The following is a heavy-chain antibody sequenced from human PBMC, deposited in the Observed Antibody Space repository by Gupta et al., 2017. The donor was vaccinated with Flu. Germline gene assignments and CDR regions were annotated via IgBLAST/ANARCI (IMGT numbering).Heavy chain of an antibody. CDR3: ARQPSRVSHIDH. CDR2: IHPGGSDV. Sequence: SFTNYWIGWVRQMSGTGLEWMGNIHPGGSDVRYSPSFEGQVTISVDMSITTAYLEWSSLKASDTAIYYCARQPSRVSHIDHWGQGTLVTVSS. D-gene: IGHD3-16*01. J-gene: IGHJ4*02. CDR1: SFTNYW. V-gene: IGHV5-51*01.